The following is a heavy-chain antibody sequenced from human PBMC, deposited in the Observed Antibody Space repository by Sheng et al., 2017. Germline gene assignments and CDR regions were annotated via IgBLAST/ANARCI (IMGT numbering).Heavy chain of an antibody. D-gene: IGHD2-2*02. CDR2: IYTSGST. V-gene: IGHV4-4*07. Sequence: QVQLQESGPGLVKPSETLSLTCTVSGGSISSYYWSWIRQPAGKGLEWIGRIYTSGSTNYNPSLKSRVTMSVDTSKNQFSLKLSSVTAADTAVYYCARDIVVVPAAIPVGVGYYYGMDVWGQGTTGHRLL. CDR3: ARDIVVVPAAIPVGVGYYYGMDV. CDR1: GGSISSYY. J-gene: IGHJ6*02.